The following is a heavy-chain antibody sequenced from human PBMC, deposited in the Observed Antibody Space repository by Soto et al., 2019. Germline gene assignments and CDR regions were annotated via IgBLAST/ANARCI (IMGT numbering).Heavy chain of an antibody. CDR2: INHSGST. Sequence: SETLSLTCAVYGGSFRGYYWSWIRQPPGKGLEWMGEINHSGSTNYNPSLKSRVTISVDTSKNQFSLKLSSVTAAATAVSYCASGRRYCSSTRCNWFDPWGQGTLVTVSS. J-gene: IGHJ5*02. CDR3: ASGRRYCSSTRCNWFDP. D-gene: IGHD2-2*01. V-gene: IGHV4-34*01. CDR1: GGSFRGYY.